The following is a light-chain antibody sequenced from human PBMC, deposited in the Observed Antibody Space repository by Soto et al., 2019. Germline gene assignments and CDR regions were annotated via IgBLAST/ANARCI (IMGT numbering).Light chain of an antibody. Sequence: EIVLTQSPGTLSLPPGERATLSCRASQTVSNDFLAWYQQRPGQTPRLLIYGASSRVTGIPDRFSGSGSGTDFTLIINRLEPEDFAVYFCQHYGNSPLTFGGGTKVEI. V-gene: IGKV3-20*01. J-gene: IGKJ4*01. CDR1: QTVSNDF. CDR3: QHYGNSPLT. CDR2: GAS.